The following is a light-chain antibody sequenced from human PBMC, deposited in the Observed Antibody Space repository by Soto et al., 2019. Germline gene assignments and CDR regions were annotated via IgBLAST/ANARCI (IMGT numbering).Light chain of an antibody. V-gene: IGKV3-20*01. CDR2: DTS. J-gene: IGKJ3*01. CDR1: QSVGGSS. Sequence: ETLSTQSRGSLYYSPRDRAPVSCRARQSVGGSSLAWYQQRPGQAPRLLIYDTSKRATGIPDRFSGSGSGTDFILTISRLEPEDFAVYYCQHYDNSPPSVTSAPRTKVDI. CDR3: QHYDNSPPSVT.